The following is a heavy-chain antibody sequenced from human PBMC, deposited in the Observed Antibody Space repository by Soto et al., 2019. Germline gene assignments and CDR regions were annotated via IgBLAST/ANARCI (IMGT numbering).Heavy chain of an antibody. CDR3: TRENGAAAQAHYYYGMDV. Sequence: SQTLSLTCAISGDSVSSNSATWNWIRQSPSRDLEWLGRTYYRSKWYNDYAVSVKIRLTINPDTSKNQLSLQVNSVTPDDTAVYYCTRENGAAAQAHYYYGMDVWGQGTAVTVSS. D-gene: IGHD2-2*01. CDR2: TYYRSKWYN. V-gene: IGHV6-1*01. J-gene: IGHJ6*02. CDR1: GDSVSSNSAT.